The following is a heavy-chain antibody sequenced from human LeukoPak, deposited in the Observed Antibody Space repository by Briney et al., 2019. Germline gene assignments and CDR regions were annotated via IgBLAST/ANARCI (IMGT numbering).Heavy chain of an antibody. CDR3: TKELHVAVAVADYYDFYMDV. CDR1: GFAFSSFA. CDR2: INGGGNTT. D-gene: IGHD6-19*01. Sequence: GSPRLSCAASGFAFSSFAMGWVRQSPGKGLEWLSTINGGGNTTFYADSVKGRVSISRDSSKNTLYLHMDSLRPDDTAIYYCTKELHVAVAVADYYDFYMDVWGRGTAVTVSS. V-gene: IGHV3-23*01. J-gene: IGHJ6*03.